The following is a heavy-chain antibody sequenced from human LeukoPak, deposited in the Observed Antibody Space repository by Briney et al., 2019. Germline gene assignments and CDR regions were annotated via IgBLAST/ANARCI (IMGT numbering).Heavy chain of an antibody. CDR1: GFTFGDYA. CDR3: TKAPNYYNSGGSGSYHRY. V-gene: IGHV3-49*03. J-gene: IGHJ4*02. CDR2: IKSKAYGGTT. D-gene: IGHD3-10*01. Sequence: GGSLRLSCTASGFTFGDYAMSWFRQAPGRGLEWVGFIKSKAYGGTTEYAASVKGRFTISRDDSKSIAYLQMNSLKTEDTAVYFCTKAPNYYNSGGSGSYHRYWGQGTLVTVSS.